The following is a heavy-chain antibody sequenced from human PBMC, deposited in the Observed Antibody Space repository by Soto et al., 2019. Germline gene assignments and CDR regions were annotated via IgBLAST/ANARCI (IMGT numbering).Heavy chain of an antibody. D-gene: IGHD2-15*01. CDR1: GFTFSSYW. CDR2: INSDGSST. V-gene: IGHV3-74*01. CDR3: VRTSLVVAAATREDY. J-gene: IGHJ4*02. Sequence: EVQLVESGGGLVQPGGSLRLSCAASGFTFSSYWMHWVRQAPGKGLVWVSRINSDGSSTSYADSVKGRFTISRDNAKNPLYLPMNSLRAEDTAVYYCVRTSLVVAAATREDYWGQGTLVTVSS.